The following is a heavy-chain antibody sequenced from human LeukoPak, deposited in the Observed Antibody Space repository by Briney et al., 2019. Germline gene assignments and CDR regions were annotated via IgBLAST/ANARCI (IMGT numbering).Heavy chain of an antibody. Sequence: GASVKVSCKASGGTFSSYAISWVRQAPGQGLEWMGGIIPIFGTANYAQKFQGRVTITADESTSTAYMELSSLRSEDTAVYYCARSSYASSGYYFYYFDYWGQGTLVTVSS. D-gene: IGHD3-22*01. CDR3: ARSSYASSGYYFYYFDY. CDR1: GGTFSSYA. J-gene: IGHJ4*02. CDR2: IIPIFGTA. V-gene: IGHV1-69*13.